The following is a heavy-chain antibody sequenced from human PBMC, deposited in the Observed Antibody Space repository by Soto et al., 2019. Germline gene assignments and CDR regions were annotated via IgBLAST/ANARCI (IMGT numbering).Heavy chain of an antibody. CDR2: ISYDGSNK. V-gene: IGHV3-30-3*01. CDR3: ARVDSGEVVLFDH. Sequence: GGSLRLSCAASGFTFSSYAMHWVRQAPGKGLEWVSFISYDGSNKYYADSVKGRFTISRDNSKNTLYLQMNSLRAEDTAVYYCARVDSGEVVLFDHWGQGTLVNVSS. J-gene: IGHJ4*02. D-gene: IGHD3-10*01. CDR1: GFTFSSYA.